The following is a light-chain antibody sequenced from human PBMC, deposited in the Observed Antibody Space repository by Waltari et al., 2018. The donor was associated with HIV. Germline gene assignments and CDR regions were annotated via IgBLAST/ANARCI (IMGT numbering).Light chain of an antibody. CDR1: SSNIGAGYD. V-gene: IGLV1-40*01. Sequence: QSVLTQPPSVSGAPGQRVTISCTGSSSNIGAGYDVHWYQQLPGTAPKLLIYGHSNRPSGVPDRFSGSKSGTSASLAITGVQAEYEADDYCRSYDSSLSGSVFGGVTKLTVL. J-gene: IGLJ3*02. CDR2: GHS. CDR3: RSYDSSLSGSV.